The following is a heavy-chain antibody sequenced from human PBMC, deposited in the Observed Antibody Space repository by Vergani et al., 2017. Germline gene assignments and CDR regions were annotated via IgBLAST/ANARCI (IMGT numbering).Heavy chain of an antibody. J-gene: IGHJ5*02. CDR2: INHSGST. Sequence: QVQLHQWGAGLLKTSETLSLTCAVSGAASNSYQWTWIRQPPGKGLEWIGEINHSGSTNYNPSLKSRVTISVDTSKNQFSLKLSSVTAADTAVYYCASEWLLPKRRWFDPWGQGTLVTVSS. CDR3: ASEWLLPKRRWFDP. V-gene: IGHV4-34*01. D-gene: IGHD3-22*01. CDR1: GAASNSYQ.